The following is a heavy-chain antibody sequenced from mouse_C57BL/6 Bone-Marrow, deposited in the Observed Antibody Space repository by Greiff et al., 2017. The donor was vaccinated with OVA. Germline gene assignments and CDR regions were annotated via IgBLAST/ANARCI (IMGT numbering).Heavy chain of an antibody. CDR3: AAFYRHFDY. CDR2: IYPGDGDT. J-gene: IGHJ2*01. Sequence: QVQLQQSGPELVKPGASVKISCKASGYAFSSSWMNWVKQRPGKGLEWIGRIYPGDGDTNYNGKFKGKATLTADKSSSTAYMQLSSLTSEDSAVYFCAAFYRHFDYWGQGTTLTVSS. CDR1: GYAFSSSW. D-gene: IGHD1-1*01. V-gene: IGHV1-82*01.